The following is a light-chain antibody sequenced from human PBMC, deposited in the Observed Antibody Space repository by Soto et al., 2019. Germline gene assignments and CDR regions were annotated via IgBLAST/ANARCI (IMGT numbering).Light chain of an antibody. Sequence: EIVLTQSPGTLSLSPGEGATLSCRASQTVSSNYLAWYQQKPGQAPRLLIYGASSRATGIPDRFSGSGSGTEFTLTISRLEPEDFAVYYCQQYGNSPPITFGQVTRLEIK. J-gene: IGKJ5*01. CDR3: QQYGNSPPIT. CDR1: QTVSSNY. V-gene: IGKV3-20*01. CDR2: GAS.